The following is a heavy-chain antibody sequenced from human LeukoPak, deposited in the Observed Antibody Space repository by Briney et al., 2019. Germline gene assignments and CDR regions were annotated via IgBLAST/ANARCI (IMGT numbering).Heavy chain of an antibody. CDR2: INPNSGGT. D-gene: IGHD3-10*01. CDR1: GYTFTAYY. Sequence: GASVKVSCKASGYTFTAYYMYWVRQAPGQGLEWMGWINPNSGGTNYAQSFQGRVTMTRDTSISTAYMELSRLRSDDTAVYYCARTLRMDFDYWGQGTLVTVSS. J-gene: IGHJ4*02. CDR3: ARTLRMDFDY. V-gene: IGHV1-2*02.